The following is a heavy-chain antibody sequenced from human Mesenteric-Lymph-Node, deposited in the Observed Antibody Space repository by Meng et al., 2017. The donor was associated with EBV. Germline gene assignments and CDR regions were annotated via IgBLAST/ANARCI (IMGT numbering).Heavy chain of an antibody. J-gene: IGHJ5*02. CDR2: INTNPGDP. Sequence: QGELVQSGSELKKPGAPVKVPCKASGYIFTTCAINWVRQAPGQGLEWMGWINTNPGDPTYAQGFTGRFVFSLDTSVSTAYLQISSLEAEDTAIYYCARDSRIVAPGTRPFDPWGQGTLVTVSS. V-gene: IGHV7-4-1*02. D-gene: IGHD6-13*01. CDR1: GYIFTTCA. CDR3: ARDSRIVAPGTRPFDP.